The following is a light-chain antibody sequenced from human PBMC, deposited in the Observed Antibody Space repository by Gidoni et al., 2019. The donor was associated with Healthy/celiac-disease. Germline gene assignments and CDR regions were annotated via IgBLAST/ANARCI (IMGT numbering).Light chain of an antibody. CDR3: QQYGSF. CDR2: GAS. Sequence: EIVLTQSPGTLSLSPGERATLSCRASQSVSSSYLAWYQQTPGQAPRLLIYGASSRATGIPDRFSGSGSGTDFTLTISRLEPEDFAVYYCQQYGSFFGPGTKVDIK. V-gene: IGKV3-20*01. J-gene: IGKJ3*01. CDR1: QSVSSSY.